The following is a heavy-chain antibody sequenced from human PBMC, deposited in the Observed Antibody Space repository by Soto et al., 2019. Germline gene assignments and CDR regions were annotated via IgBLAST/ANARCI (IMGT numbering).Heavy chain of an antibody. D-gene: IGHD7-27*01. CDR1: GFTVSSNY. CDR2: IYSGGRT. CDR3: ASDETGNYWYFDL. V-gene: IGHV3-66*01. J-gene: IGHJ2*01. Sequence: EVQLVESGGGLVQPGGSLRLSCAASGFTVSSNYMSWVRQAPGKGLEWVSVIYSGGRTYYADSVKGRFTISRDNSKNTLYLQMNTLRVEDTAEYYCASDETGNYWYFDLWGRGTLVTVSS.